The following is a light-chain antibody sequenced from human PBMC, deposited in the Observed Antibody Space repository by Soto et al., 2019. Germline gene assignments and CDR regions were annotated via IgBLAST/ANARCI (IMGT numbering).Light chain of an antibody. V-gene: IGKV1-9*01. CDR2: TAS. CDR3: QQLNSYPRT. J-gene: IGKJ1*01. Sequence: IQLTQFPSSRSASVGDRVTITCRASQGISSSLGWYQQKPGKAPKLLIYTASTLQSGVPSRFRGSGSGTDFTLTIRSLQPEDFATYYCQQLNSYPRTFGQGTKVDIK. CDR1: QGISSS.